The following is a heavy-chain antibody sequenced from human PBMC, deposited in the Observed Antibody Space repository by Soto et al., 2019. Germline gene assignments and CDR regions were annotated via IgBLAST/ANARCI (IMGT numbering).Heavy chain of an antibody. J-gene: IGHJ6*04. CDR2: TYYRSKWYN. V-gene: IGHV6-1*01. D-gene: IGHD2-2*01. Sequence: SQNLSLTCAISVDSVSSNSAAWNWIIQSPSRGLEWLGRTYYRSKWYNDYAVSVKSRITINPDTSKNQFSLQLNSVTPEDTAVYYCARDVRQPGPDQLGMDVCGKGTPVTDS. CDR3: ARDVRQPGPDQLGMDV. CDR1: VDSVSSNSAA.